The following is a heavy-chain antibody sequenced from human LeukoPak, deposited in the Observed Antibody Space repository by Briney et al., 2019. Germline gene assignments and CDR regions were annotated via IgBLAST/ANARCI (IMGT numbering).Heavy chain of an antibody. J-gene: IGHJ5*02. CDR1: GGSISSHY. Sequence: SETLSLTCTVSGGSISSHYWSWVRQPPGKGLEWIEYIYYSGSTNYNPSLKSRVTISVDTSKNQFSLKLSSVTAADTAVYYCARAEYSSPPGFDPWGQGTLVTVSS. CDR2: IYYSGST. CDR3: ARAEYSSPPGFDP. D-gene: IGHD6-6*01. V-gene: IGHV4-59*11.